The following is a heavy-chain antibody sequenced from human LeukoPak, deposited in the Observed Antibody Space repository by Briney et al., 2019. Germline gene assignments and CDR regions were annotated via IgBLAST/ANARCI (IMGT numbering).Heavy chain of an antibody. J-gene: IGHJ4*02. D-gene: IGHD4-17*01. CDR2: MDPDGGGT. CDR1: GYTFTGYY. CDR3: ARVSGRSGPFEY. V-gene: IGHV1-2*02. Sequence: ASVKVSCKASGYTFTGYYMHWVRQAPGQGLEWMGWMDPDGGGTNYAQTFQGRVTMTRDTSINTAYMELSSLRSDDTAIYYCARVSGRSGPFEYWGQGTLVTVSS.